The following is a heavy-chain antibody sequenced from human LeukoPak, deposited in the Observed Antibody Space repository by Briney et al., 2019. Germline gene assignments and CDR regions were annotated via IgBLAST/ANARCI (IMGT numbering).Heavy chain of an antibody. CDR2: ISSSGSTI. Sequence: GGSLRLYCAASGFTFSDYYMSWTRQAPGKGLEWVSYISSSGSTIYYADSVKGRFTISRDNAKNSLYLQMNSLRAEDTAVYYCARDLLSYYDSSGYYDYWGQGTLVTVSS. V-gene: IGHV3-11*01. J-gene: IGHJ4*02. CDR3: ARDLLSYYDSSGYYDY. D-gene: IGHD3-22*01. CDR1: GFTFSDYY.